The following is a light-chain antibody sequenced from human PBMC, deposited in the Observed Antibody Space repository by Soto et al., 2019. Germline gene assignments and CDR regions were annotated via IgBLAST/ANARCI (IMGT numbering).Light chain of an antibody. J-gene: IGKJ4*01. CDR3: QQFGSYPLT. CDR2: GAS. V-gene: IGKV3-20*01. Sequence: EIVLTQSPATLSLSPGERATHSCRASQSFSSYLAWYQQKPGQAPRFVIYGASTRASGIPDRFSGGGSGTDFTLTISRLEPEDFAVYYCQQFGSYPLTFGGGTKVDI. CDR1: QSFSSY.